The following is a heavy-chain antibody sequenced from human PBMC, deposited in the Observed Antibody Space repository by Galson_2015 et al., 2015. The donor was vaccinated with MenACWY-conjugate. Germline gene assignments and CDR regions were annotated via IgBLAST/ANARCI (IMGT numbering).Heavy chain of an antibody. Sequence: SLRLSRAASGFTFSRYWMHWVRLAPGEGLVWVSLINSDGSSTTYADSVKGRFTITRDNAKNTLYLQMNSLIAEDTAVYYCGVYCSSTRFYGASLGYWGQGTLVTVSS. CDR3: GVYCSSTRFYGASLGY. CDR2: INSDGSST. D-gene: IGHD2-2*01. CDR1: GFTFSRYW. V-gene: IGHV3-74*01. J-gene: IGHJ4*02.